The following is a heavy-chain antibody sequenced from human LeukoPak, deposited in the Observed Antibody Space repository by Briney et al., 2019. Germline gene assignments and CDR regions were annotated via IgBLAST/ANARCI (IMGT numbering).Heavy chain of an antibody. D-gene: IGHD3-22*01. J-gene: IGHJ1*01. Sequence: GASVKVSCKASGGTFSSYAISWVRQAPGQGLEWMGRITPILGIANYAQKFQGRVTITADKSTSTAYMELSSLRSEDTAVYYCARGRGYYEAEYFQHWGQGTLVTVSS. V-gene: IGHV1-69*04. CDR1: GGTFSSYA. CDR2: ITPILGIA. CDR3: ARGRGYYEAEYFQH.